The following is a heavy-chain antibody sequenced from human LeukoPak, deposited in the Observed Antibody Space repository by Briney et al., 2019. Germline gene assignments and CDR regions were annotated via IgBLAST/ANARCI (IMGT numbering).Heavy chain of an antibody. D-gene: IGHD1-26*01. CDR3: ARDQKDSGSYWVRDYYYYMDV. CDR2: IKAKAHGGTI. Sequence: PGGSLRLSCAASGFTFINAWMAWVRQAPGKGLEWVGRIKAKAHGGTIEYAAPVKGRFTISRDNAKNSLYLQMNSLRAEDTAVYYCARDQKDSGSYWVRDYYYYMDVWGKGTTVTVSS. CDR1: GFTFINAW. J-gene: IGHJ6*03. V-gene: IGHV3-15*01.